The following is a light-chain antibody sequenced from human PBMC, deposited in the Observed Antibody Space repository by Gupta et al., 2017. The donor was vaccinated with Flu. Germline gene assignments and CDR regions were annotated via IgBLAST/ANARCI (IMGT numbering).Light chain of an antibody. J-gene: IGKJ5*01. CDR2: DAS. Sequence: LATLSLSPGERATLPCRASQSVSSYLAWYQQKPGQAPRLLIYDASNRATGIPARFSGSGSGTDFTLTISSLEPEDFAVYYCQQRSNWPITFGQGTRLEIK. V-gene: IGKV3-11*01. CDR3: QQRSNWPIT. CDR1: QSVSSY.